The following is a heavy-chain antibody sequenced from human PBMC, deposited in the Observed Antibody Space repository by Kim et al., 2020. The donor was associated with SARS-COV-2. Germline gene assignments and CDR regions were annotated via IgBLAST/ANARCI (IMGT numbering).Heavy chain of an antibody. CDR2: ISGSGDST. CDR1: GFTFITYA. J-gene: IGHJ4*02. Sequence: GGSLRLSCEASGFTFITYAMTWVRQAPGKGLECVSAISGSGDSTHYVDSVKGRFTISRDNSKKTLYLQLTSLRAEDTGKYFCTQVDSNGWLNFWGQGTLVTVSS. D-gene: IGHD6-19*01. V-gene: IGHV3-23*01. CDR3: TQVDSNGWLNF.